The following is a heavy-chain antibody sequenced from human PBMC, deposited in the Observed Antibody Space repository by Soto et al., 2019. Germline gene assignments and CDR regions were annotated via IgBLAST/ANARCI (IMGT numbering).Heavy chain of an antibody. CDR1: GGSFSGYY. CDR3: ASATMVRGVTQYYYYYYGMDV. CDR2: INHSGST. J-gene: IGHJ6*02. Sequence: SETLSLTCAVYGGSFSGYYWSWIRQPPGKGLEWIGEINHSGSTNYNPSLKSRVTISVDTSKNQLSLKLSSVTAADTAVYYCASATMVRGVTQYYYYYYGMDVWGQGTTVT. V-gene: IGHV4-34*01. D-gene: IGHD3-10*01.